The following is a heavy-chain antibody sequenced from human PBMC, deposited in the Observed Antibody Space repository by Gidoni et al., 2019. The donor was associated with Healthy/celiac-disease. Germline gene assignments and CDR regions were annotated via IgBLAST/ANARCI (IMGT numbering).Heavy chain of an antibody. CDR1: GFTFSSYA. J-gene: IGHJ3*02. CDR2: ISGSGGST. Sequence: EAQLLESGGGLLQPGGSLRLSCAASGFTFSSYAMSWVRQAPGKGLEWVSAISGSGGSTYYADSVKGRFTISRDNSKNTLYLQMNSLRAEDTAVYYCAKSREGIPDAFDIWGQGTMVTVSS. CDR3: AKSREGIPDAFDI. D-gene: IGHD2-21*01. V-gene: IGHV3-23*01.